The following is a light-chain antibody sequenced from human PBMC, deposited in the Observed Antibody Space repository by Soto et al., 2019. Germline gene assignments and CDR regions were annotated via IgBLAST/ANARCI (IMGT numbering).Light chain of an antibody. J-gene: IGKJ5*01. CDR1: QSVSSN. CDR3: QQYNNWPPGDIT. V-gene: IGKV3D-15*01. CDR2: GXX. Sequence: EIVMTQSPATLSVSPGERATLSCRASQSVSSNLAWYQQRRGQXXGXXXXGXXXXAXDSSARFSGSGSVTEFALTISSLQSEDFAVYYCQQYNNWPPGDITFGQGTRLEIK.